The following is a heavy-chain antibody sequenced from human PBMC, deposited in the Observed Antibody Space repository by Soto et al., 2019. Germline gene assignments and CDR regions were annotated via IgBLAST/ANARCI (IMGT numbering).Heavy chain of an antibody. D-gene: IGHD2-15*01. Sequence: LRLSCVASGISLSDNYMAWIRQAPGKGLEWLSYISNSDYTTYYTDSVKGRFTISRDNAKNSLYLQLNGLRVEDTAVYYCASGKWSLDYWGQGILVTV. CDR1: GISLSDNY. J-gene: IGHJ4*02. CDR2: ISNSDYTT. CDR3: ASGKWSLDY. V-gene: IGHV3-11*01.